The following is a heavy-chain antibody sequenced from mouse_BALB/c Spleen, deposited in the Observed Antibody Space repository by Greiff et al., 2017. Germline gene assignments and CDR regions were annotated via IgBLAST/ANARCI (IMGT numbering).Heavy chain of an antibody. J-gene: IGHJ4*01. V-gene: IGHV5-6-5*01. CDR2: ISSGGST. CDR1: GFTFSSYA. Sequence: EVKLVESGGGLVKPGGSLKLSCAASGFTFSSYAMSWVRQTPEKRLEWVASISSGGSTYYPDSVKGRFTISRDNARNILYLQMSSLRSEDTAMYYCARNSPYAMDYWGQGTSVTVSS. CDR3: ARNSPYAMDY.